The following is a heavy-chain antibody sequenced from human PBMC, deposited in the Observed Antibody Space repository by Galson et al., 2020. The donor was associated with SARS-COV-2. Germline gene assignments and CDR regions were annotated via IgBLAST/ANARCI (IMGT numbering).Heavy chain of an antibody. D-gene: IGHD1-26*01. CDR2: IFYTGTT. V-gene: IGHV4-59*01. J-gene: IGHJ4*02. CDR1: GGSISSYY. CDR3: ARADVGFEKNYFDY. Sequence: SETLSLTCSVSGGSISSYYWCWIRQSPGKGLEWLGYIFYTGTTNFNPSFKSRATISLDTSKIQFSLRLRSVTAADTAVYYGARADVGFEKNYFDYWGQGTQVTVSS.